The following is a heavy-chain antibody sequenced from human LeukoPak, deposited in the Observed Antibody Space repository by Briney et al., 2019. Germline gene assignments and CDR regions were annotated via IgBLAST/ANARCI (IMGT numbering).Heavy chain of an antibody. D-gene: IGHD3-16*01. CDR3: ARGGGEPWSDYYYYMDV. CDR2: IYSGGST. J-gene: IGHJ6*03. V-gene: IGHV3-53*01. Sequence: GGSPRLSCAASGFTVSSNYMSWVRQAPGKGLEWVSVIYSGGSTYYADSVKGRFTISRDNPKNTLYLQMNSLRAEDTAVYYCARGGGEPWSDYYYYMDVWGKGTTVTVSS. CDR1: GFTVSSNY.